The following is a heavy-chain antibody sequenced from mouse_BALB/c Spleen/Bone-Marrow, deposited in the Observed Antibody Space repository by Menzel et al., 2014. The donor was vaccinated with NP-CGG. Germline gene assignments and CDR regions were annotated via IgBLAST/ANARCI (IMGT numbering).Heavy chain of an antibody. Sequence: EAHLVESGGRLVKPGGSLKLSCAASGFSFSDHYMYWVRQTPEKRLEWVATISDGGGHTYYSDSVKGRFTISRDNAKNNLYLQMSSLKSEDTAMYHCARDGDYRYAWFSYWGQGTPVTVSA. D-gene: IGHD2-14*01. CDR3: ARDGDYRYAWFSY. CDR1: GFSFSDHY. V-gene: IGHV5-4*02. CDR2: ISDGGGHT. J-gene: IGHJ3*01.